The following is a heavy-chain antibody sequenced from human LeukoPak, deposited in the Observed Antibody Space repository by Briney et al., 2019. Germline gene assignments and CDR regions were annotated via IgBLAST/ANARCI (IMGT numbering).Heavy chain of an antibody. Sequence: ASVKVSCKASGYTFTNYAMNWVRQAPGQGLELMGWINPNTGSPTYAQGFTGRFVFSLDTSVSTAYLQISSLKAEDTAVYYCARAFQPLGGLSLPDYWAQGTLVTVSS. D-gene: IGHD3-16*02. J-gene: IGHJ4*02. CDR1: GYTFTNYA. CDR2: INPNTGSP. CDR3: ARAFQPLGGLSLPDY. V-gene: IGHV7-4-1*02.